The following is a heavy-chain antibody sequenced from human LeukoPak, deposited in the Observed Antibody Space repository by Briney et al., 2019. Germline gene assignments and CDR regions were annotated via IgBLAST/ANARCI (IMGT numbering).Heavy chain of an antibody. CDR2: IGDTGGTT. V-gene: IGHV3-64D*09. J-gene: IGHJ4*02. CDR1: GFTFSNYN. Sequence: GGSLRLSCSASGFTFSNYNMHCVRQSPGKGLEHVSIIGDTGGTTRYADSVKGRFSVSRDNSKNTLYHQMSSLRPDDTAIYYCVKDLTYTFDYWGQGTLVTVSS. D-gene: IGHD3-16*01. CDR3: VKDLTYTFDY.